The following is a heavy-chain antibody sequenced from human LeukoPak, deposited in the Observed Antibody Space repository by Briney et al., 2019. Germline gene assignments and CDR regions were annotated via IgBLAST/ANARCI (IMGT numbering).Heavy chain of an antibody. CDR3: ARSLYYSGSGSFLDY. D-gene: IGHD3-10*01. Sequence: GVSLRLSCAASGFTFSTCAMHWVRQAPGKGLEYVSTISSNGDSTYYADSVKGRFTISRDNSKNTLFLQMGSLRAEDMAVYYCARSLYYSGSGSFLDYWGQGALVTVSS. V-gene: IGHV3-64*02. J-gene: IGHJ4*02. CDR2: ISSNGDST. CDR1: GFTFSTCA.